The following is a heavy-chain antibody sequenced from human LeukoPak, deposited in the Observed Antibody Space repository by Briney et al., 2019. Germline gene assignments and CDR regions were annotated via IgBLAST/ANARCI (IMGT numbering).Heavy chain of an antibody. CDR2: ISSSSSSI. CDR3: AKDVMELFPY. CDR1: GFTFSYYS. V-gene: IGHV3-21*01. J-gene: IGHJ4*02. D-gene: IGHD3-10*01. Sequence: GGSLRLSCAASGFTFSYYSMNWVRQAPGKGLEWVSSISSSSSSIYYADSVKGRFTISRDNSKNTLYLQMNSLRAEDTAVYYCAKDVMELFPYWGQGTLVTVSS.